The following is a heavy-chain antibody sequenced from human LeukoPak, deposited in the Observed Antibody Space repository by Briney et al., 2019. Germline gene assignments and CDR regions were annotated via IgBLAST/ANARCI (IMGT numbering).Heavy chain of an antibody. J-gene: IGHJ4*02. Sequence: GGSLRLSCAASGFTFSSYAMSWVRQAPGKGLEWVSGISGSGGDTYYADSVKGRFTISRDNAKNSLYLQMNSLRAEDTAVYYCARDGPIAAAAFDYWGQGALVTVSS. CDR3: ARDGPIAAAAFDY. CDR2: ISGSGGDT. CDR1: GFTFSSYA. V-gene: IGHV3-23*01. D-gene: IGHD6-13*01.